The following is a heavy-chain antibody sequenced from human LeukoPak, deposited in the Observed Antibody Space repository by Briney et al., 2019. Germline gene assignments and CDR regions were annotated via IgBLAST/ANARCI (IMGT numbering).Heavy chain of an antibody. Sequence: PSETLSLTSTVSGGSISSYYLSWIRQPPGKGLEWIGYIYYSGSTNYNPSLKSRVTISVDTSKNQFSLKLSSVTAADTAVYYCAREGGGSSWYAYWGQGTLVTVSS. CDR3: AREGGGSSWYAY. V-gene: IGHV4-59*01. CDR2: IYYSGST. D-gene: IGHD6-13*01. CDR1: GGSISSYY. J-gene: IGHJ4*02.